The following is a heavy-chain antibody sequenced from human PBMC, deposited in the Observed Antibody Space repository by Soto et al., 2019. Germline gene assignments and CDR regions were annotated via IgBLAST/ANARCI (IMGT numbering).Heavy chain of an antibody. CDR3: ARDRSVRSADAFDT. Sequence: QVQLVQSGAEVKKPGSSVKVSCKASGGTFSSYTISWVRQAPGQGLEWMGRIIPILGIANYAQKFQGRVTITADKSTSTAYMELSSLRSEDTAVYYCARDRSVRSADAFDTWGQGTMVTVSS. CDR1: GGTFSSYT. CDR2: IIPILGIA. J-gene: IGHJ3*02. V-gene: IGHV1-69*08.